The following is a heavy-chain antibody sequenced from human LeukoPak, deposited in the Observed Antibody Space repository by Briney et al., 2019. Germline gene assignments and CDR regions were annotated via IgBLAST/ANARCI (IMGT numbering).Heavy chain of an antibody. Sequence: PGGSLRLSCAASGFTFSSYAMSWVRQALGKGLECVSAISGSGGSTYYADSVKGRFTISRDNSKNTLYLQMNSLRAEDTAVYYCAKLPPVRVKDTRFDYWGQGTLVTVSS. CDR2: ISGSGGST. J-gene: IGHJ4*02. CDR3: AKLPPVRVKDTRFDY. CDR1: GFTFSSYA. V-gene: IGHV3-23*01. D-gene: IGHD2-2*01.